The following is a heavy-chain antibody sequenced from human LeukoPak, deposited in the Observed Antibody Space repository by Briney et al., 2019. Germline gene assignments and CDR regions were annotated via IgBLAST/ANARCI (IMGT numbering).Heavy chain of an antibody. CDR2: IYSGNNT. CDR1: GLTFDDYG. Sequence: PGGSLRLSCAASGLTFDDYGMSWVRQAPGKGLEWVSVIYSGNNTYFADYVKGRFTISRDNSKNTLYLQMNSLRAEDTAVYYCTRMGLRYHLDYWGQGTLVTVSS. D-gene: IGHD3-9*01. V-gene: IGHV3-53*01. J-gene: IGHJ4*02. CDR3: TRMGLRYHLDY.